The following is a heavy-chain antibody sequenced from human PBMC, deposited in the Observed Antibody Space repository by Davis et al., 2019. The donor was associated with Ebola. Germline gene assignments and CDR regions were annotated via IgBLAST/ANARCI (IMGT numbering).Heavy chain of an antibody. Sequence: GESLKISCAASGFIFRNFGIHWVRQAPGRGLEWVAVMSYDGSDQYYRESVKGRFTISRDTSKNTLYLQMNGLRVEDTAVYYCAKAVGAAQRAYFDDWGRGTLVTVSS. CDR1: GFIFRNFG. J-gene: IGHJ4*02. D-gene: IGHD1-26*01. CDR2: MSYDGSDQ. V-gene: IGHV3-30*18. CDR3: AKAVGAAQRAYFDD.